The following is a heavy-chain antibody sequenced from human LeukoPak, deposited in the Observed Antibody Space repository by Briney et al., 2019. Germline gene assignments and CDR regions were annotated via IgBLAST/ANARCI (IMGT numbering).Heavy chain of an antibody. D-gene: IGHD1-26*01. CDR3: ASFETVGVTWFDP. Sequence: GGSLRLSCVASGFRLSSYSMNWVRQSPGKGLEWVSSISSGSEYIICADSVKGRFTISRDNAKNSLYLQMNGLSGDDTAVYYCASFETVGVTWFDPWGQGTLVTVSS. J-gene: IGHJ5*02. CDR1: GFRLSSYS. CDR2: ISSGSEYI. V-gene: IGHV3-21*01.